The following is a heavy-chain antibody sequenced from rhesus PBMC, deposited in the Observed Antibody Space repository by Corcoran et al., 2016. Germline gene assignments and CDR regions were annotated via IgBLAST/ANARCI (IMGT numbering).Heavy chain of an antibody. V-gene: IGHV4S7*01. Sequence: QVQLQESGPGLLKPSETLSLTCAVSGGSISGGYGGGWIRQPPGKGLGWIGSIYSSSGNTYYNPSLKSRVTISTDTSKNQFSLKMSSVTAADTAVYYCARDYGSNYALFDLWGPGTPITISS. CDR2: IYSSSGNT. D-gene: IGHD4-29*01. J-gene: IGHJ2*01. CDR3: ARDYGSNYALFDL. CDR1: GGSISGGYG.